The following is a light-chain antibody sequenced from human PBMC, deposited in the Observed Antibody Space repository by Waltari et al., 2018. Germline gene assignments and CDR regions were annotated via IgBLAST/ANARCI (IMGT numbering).Light chain of an antibody. CDR3: QSYDDSLSGGV. CDR1: RSNPRARYH. J-gene: IGLJ3*02. V-gene: IGLV1-40*01. Sequence: QSVLTQPPSVSGAPGQTVTISCAGSRSNPRARYHVHWYQQVPGTAPKLLINHNTNRPSGVPERFSGSKSGTSASLAITGLQAEDEADYYCQSYDDSLSGGVFGGGTKLTVL. CDR2: HNT.